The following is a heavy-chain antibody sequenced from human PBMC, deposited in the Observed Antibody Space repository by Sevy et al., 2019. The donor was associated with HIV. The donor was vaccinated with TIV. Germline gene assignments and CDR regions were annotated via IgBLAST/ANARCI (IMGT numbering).Heavy chain of an antibody. J-gene: IGHJ4*02. CDR2: VSYDGSNK. D-gene: IGHD3-9*01. Sequence: GGSLRLSCAASGFTFSSYGMHWVRRAPGKGLEWVAVVSYDGSNKHYADSVKGRFTISRDNSKNTLYLQMNSLRAEDTAVYYCAKDRRPKLRYFDWLLPDYWGQGTLVTVSS. V-gene: IGHV3-30*18. CDR3: AKDRRPKLRYFDWLLPDY. CDR1: GFTFSSYG.